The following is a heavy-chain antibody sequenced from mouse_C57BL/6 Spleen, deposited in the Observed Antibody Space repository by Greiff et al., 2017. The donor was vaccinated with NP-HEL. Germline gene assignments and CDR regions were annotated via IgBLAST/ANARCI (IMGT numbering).Heavy chain of an antibody. V-gene: IGHV3-6*01. Sequence: EVQLQQSGPGLVKPSQSLSLTCSVTGYSITSGYYWNWIRQFPGNKLEWMGYISYDGSNNYNPSLKNRISITRDTSKNQFFLKLNSVTTEDTATYYCAREDHYYGSSLQSYFDYWGQGTTLTVSS. CDR1: GYSITSGYY. CDR2: ISYDGSN. J-gene: IGHJ2*01. CDR3: AREDHYYGSSLQSYFDY. D-gene: IGHD1-1*01.